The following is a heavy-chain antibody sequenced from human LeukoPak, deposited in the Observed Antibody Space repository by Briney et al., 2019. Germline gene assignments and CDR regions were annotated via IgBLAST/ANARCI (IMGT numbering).Heavy chain of an antibody. CDR3: ARETQYCSSTSLGLECTNNWFDP. Sequence: GGSLRLSCVASGFTFDNYNMNWVRQAPGKGLEWVSSISRSSSYIYYADSVKGRFTISSDNAKNSLSLQMNSLRAEDTAVYYCARETQYCSSTSLGLECTNNWFDPWGQGTLVTVSS. D-gene: IGHD2-2*01. J-gene: IGHJ5*02. V-gene: IGHV3-21*06. CDR2: ISRSSSYI. CDR1: GFTFDNYN.